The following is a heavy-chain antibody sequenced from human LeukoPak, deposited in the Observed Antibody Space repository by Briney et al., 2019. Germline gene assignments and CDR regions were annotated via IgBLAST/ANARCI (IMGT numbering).Heavy chain of an antibody. J-gene: IGHJ4*02. D-gene: IGHD3-3*01. CDR1: GYTFTGYY. CDR3: ARQSHFDFWSGWGEFDY. CDR2: INPNSGGT. Sequence: ASVTVSCKASGYTFTGYYMHWVRQAPGQGLEWMGWINPNSGGTNYAQKFQGRVTMTMDTSISTAYMELSRLRSGDTAVYYCARQSHFDFWSGWGEFDYWGQGALVTVSS. V-gene: IGHV1-2*02.